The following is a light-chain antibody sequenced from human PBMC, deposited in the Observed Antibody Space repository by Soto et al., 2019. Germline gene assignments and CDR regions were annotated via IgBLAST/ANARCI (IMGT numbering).Light chain of an antibody. CDR1: KSGTTF. J-gene: IGKJ1*01. CDR3: QQRSNWPWT. Sequence: EIVLTQSPATLSLSPGERTTLSCRTSKSGTTFLAWYQQKPGQAPRLLISDASDRATGIPARFSGSGSGTDFTLTISSLESEDFAVYYCQQRSNWPWTFGQGTKVEI. V-gene: IGKV3-11*01. CDR2: DAS.